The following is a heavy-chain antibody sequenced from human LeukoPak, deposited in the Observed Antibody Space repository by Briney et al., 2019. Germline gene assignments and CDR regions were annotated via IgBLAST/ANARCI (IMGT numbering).Heavy chain of an antibody. CDR3: ARHPYSGSYHFDY. Sequence: ASVKVSCKASGYIFTGYYMHWLRQAPGQGLEWMGWINPNSGGTNSAQKFQGRVTMTRDTSTSTAYMELSRLTSDDTAVYYCARHPYSGSYHFDYWGQGTLVTVSS. V-gene: IGHV1-2*02. J-gene: IGHJ4*02. CDR2: INPNSGGT. CDR1: GYIFTGYY. D-gene: IGHD1-26*01.